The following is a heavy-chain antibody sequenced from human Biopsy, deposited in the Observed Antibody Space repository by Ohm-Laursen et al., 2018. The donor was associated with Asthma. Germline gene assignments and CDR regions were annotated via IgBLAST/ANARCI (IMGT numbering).Heavy chain of an antibody. V-gene: IGHV4-34*01. CDR2: TSERGVT. CDR1: GFTFSDYY. CDR3: ARGPELDV. J-gene: IGHJ6*02. Sequence: LSCAASGFTFSDYYMSWIRQSPGKGLEWIGETSERGVTNNNPSLKSRVIISIDTYWNRVSLKLTSVTAADTAVYYCARGPELDVWGQGTTVTVSS.